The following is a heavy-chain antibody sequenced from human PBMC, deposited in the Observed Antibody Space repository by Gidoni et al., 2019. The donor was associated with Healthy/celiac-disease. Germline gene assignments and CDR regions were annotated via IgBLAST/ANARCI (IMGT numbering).Heavy chain of an antibody. Sequence: QVQLQQWGAGLLTSSETLSLTCAVYRGSLSDYYWSWIRQPPGKGLEWIGEIIRSGSTNYNPSLKSRVTISVVTSKNQFSLKLGSVTAADTAVYYCARGSPPRKGYFDLWGRGTLVTVSS. CDR2: IIRSGST. J-gene: IGHJ2*01. CDR1: RGSLSDYY. V-gene: IGHV4-34*01. CDR3: ARGSPPRKGYFDL.